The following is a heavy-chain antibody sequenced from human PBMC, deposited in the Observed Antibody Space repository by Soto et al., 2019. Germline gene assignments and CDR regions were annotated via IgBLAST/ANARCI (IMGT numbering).Heavy chain of an antibody. CDR3: AKTDIVVVVAATIAFDI. D-gene: IGHD2-15*01. CDR1: GFTFSSYA. CDR2: ISGSGGST. V-gene: IGHV3-23*01. J-gene: IGHJ3*02. Sequence: GGSLRLSCAASGFTFSSYAMSWVRQAPGKGLEWVSAISGSGGSTYYADSVKGRFTISRDNSKNTLYLQMNSLRAEDTAVYYCAKTDIVVVVAATIAFDIWGQGTMVTVSS.